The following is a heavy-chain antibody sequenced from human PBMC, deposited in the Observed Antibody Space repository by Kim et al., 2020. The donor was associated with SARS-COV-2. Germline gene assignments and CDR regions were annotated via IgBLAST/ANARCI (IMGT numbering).Heavy chain of an antibody. D-gene: IGHD3-16*01. J-gene: IGHJ2*01. Sequence: GGSLRLSCSASGFTFSSYAMHWVRQAPGKGLEYVSAISSNGGSTYYADSVKGRFTISRDNSKNTLYLQMSSLRAEDTAVYYCVKVRYDYVWGSYYFVLWGRGTLVTVSS. CDR2: ISSNGGST. CDR3: VKVRYDYVWGSYYFVL. V-gene: IGHV3-64D*09. CDR1: GFTFSSYA.